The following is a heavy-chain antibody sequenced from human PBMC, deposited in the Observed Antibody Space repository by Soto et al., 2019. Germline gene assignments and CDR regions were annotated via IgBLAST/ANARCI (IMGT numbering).Heavy chain of an antibody. Sequence: EEQLVASGGGLVQPGGSLRLSCAASGFTLRSYWMSWVRQAPGKGLEWLATIKTDASEKKYVDSVKGRFTVFRDNAKNSLYLQMDSLRAEDTAVYSCARDSGYGSGNSVNHYLDCWGRGTLVTVSS. D-gene: IGHD3-10*01. CDR2: IKTDASEK. V-gene: IGHV3-7*01. CDR3: ARDSGYGSGNSVNHYLDC. J-gene: IGHJ4*01. CDR1: GFTLRSYW.